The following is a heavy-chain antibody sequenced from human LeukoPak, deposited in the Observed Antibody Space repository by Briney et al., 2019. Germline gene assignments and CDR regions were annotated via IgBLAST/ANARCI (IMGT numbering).Heavy chain of an antibody. D-gene: IGHD2-2*01. CDR2: ISGSGGST. V-gene: IGHV3-23*01. J-gene: IGHJ6*02. CDR1: GFTFSSYA. Sequence: GGSLRLSCAASGFTFSSYAMSWVRQAPGKGLEWVSAISGSGGSTYYADSVKGRFTISGDNSKNTLYLQMNSLRAEDTAVYYCARGYCSSTSCYVHGMDVWGQGTTVTVSS. CDR3: ARGYCSSTSCYVHGMDV.